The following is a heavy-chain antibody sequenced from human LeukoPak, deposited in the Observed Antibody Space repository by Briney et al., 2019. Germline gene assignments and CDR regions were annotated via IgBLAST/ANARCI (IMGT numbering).Heavy chain of an antibody. CDR3: ARQFFSYGPPDPFDI. CDR1: GFTFSSYE. D-gene: IGHD5-18*01. V-gene: IGHV3-48*03. J-gene: IGHJ3*02. CDR2: ISGDGSSM. Sequence: PGGSLRLSCAASGFTFSSYEMHWVRRAPGKGLEWVSYISGDGSSMDYADSVKGRFIISRDNAKNSLFLYMDSLRAEDTALYYCARQFFSYGPPDPFDIWGQGTMVTV.